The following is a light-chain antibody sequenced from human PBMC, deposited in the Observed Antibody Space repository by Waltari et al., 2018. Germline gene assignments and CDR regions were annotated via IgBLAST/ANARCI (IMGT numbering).Light chain of an antibody. V-gene: IGLV2-23*02. Sequence: QSALTQPASVSGSPGQSITIPCTGTSSAVANYKRVSWYQQHPGKAPKLMIYAVSKLPSGVSDRFSGSKSGDMASLTISGLQPEDEAEYFCSSYAGSSKGVFGGGTKVTVL. J-gene: IGLJ2*01. CDR1: SSAVANYKR. CDR2: AVS. CDR3: SSYAGSSKGV.